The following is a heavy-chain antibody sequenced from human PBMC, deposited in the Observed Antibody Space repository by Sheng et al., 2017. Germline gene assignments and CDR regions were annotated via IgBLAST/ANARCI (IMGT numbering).Heavy chain of an antibody. D-gene: IGHD3-10*01. Sequence: EVQLVESGGGLVQPGGTLRLSCAAPGFTFNTYWMIWVRQAPGKGLEWVASIKQDGSEKYYVDSVKGRFTISRDNAKDSLYLQMNSLRAEDTAVYYCARGGWFREYWFDPWGQGTLVTVSS. CDR3: ARGGWFREYWFDP. CDR1: GFTFNTYW. V-gene: IGHV3-7*01. J-gene: IGHJ5*02. CDR2: IKQDGSEK.